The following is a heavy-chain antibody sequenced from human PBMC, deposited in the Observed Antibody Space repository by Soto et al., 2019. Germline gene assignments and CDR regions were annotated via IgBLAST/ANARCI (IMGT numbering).Heavy chain of an antibody. CDR3: ARSHQDYDILTGYYYYGMDV. CDR1: GGSISSYY. V-gene: IGHV4-59*01. Sequence: QVQLQESGPGLVKPSETLSLTCTVSGGSISSYYWSWIRQPPGKGLEWIGYIYYSGSTNYNPSLTSRVTISVDTSKNQFSLKLSSVTAADTAVYYCARSHQDYDILTGYYYYGMDVWGQGTTDTVSS. J-gene: IGHJ6*02. D-gene: IGHD3-9*01. CDR2: IYYSGST.